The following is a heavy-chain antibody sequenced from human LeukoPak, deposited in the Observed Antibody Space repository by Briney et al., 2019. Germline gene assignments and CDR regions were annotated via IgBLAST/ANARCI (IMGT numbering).Heavy chain of an antibody. J-gene: IGHJ4*02. CDR2: ISAYNGNT. D-gene: IGHD3-10*01. Sequence: ASVRVSCKASGYVFTSHGISWVRQAPGQGLEWMGWISAYNGNTNYAQKFQGRVTMTRDTSISTAYTELSSLRSEDTATYYCARDAGMFDYWGQGTLVTVSS. CDR3: ARDAGMFDY. V-gene: IGHV1-18*01. CDR1: GYVFTSHG.